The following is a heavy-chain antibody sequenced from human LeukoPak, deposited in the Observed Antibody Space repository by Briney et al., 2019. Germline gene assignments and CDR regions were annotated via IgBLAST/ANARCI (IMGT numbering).Heavy chain of an antibody. CDR3: ALGGWELKDYNYYYMDV. J-gene: IGHJ6*03. D-gene: IGHD1-26*01. CDR2: IYTSGST. CDR1: GGSISSGSYY. Sequence: SETLSLTCTVSGGSISSGSYYWSWIRQPAGKGLEWIGRIYTSGSTNYNPSLKSRVTISVDTSKNQFSLKLSSVTAADTAVYYCALGGWELKDYNYYYMDVWGKGTTVTVSS. V-gene: IGHV4-61*02.